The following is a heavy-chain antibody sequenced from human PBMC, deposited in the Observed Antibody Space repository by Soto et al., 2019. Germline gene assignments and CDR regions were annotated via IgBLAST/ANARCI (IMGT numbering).Heavy chain of an antibody. J-gene: IGHJ4*02. V-gene: IGHV4-59*01. CDR3: ARYNSYAIDY. D-gene: IGHD2-8*01. CDR1: GTSISSYY. Sequence: KTLSLNCTVTGTSISSYYRSWIRQPPGKGLECIANIHYSWTTNYNPSLASRLTLTVDTSKNQFSLKMTSVTAADRAMYFCARYNSYAIDYWGPGTLVTVSS. CDR2: IHYSWTT.